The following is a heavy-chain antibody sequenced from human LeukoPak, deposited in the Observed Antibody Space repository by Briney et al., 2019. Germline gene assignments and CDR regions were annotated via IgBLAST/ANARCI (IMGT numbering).Heavy chain of an antibody. V-gene: IGHV1-24*01. CDR3: ATGLRFLEWFGYFDY. CDR1: GYTLTELS. CDR2: FDPDDGET. J-gene: IGHJ4*02. D-gene: IGHD3-3*01. Sequence: ASVKVSCKVSGYTLTELSMHWVRPTPGKGLEWMGGFDPDDGETIYAQKFQGRVTMTEDTSTDTAYMELSSLRSEDTAVYYCATGLRFLEWFGYFDYWGQGTLVTVSS.